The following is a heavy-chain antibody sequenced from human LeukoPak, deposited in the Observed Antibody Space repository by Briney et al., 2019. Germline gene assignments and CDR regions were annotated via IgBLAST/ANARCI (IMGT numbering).Heavy chain of an antibody. CDR2: ISALNGNK. CDR1: GYTFTHSV. Sequence: GASVNVSCKASGYTFTHSVISWVRQAPGQRLEWMGWISALNGNKNYVQKIQGRVTMTTDTTTSTAYKELRSLRSDDTAVYYCARDPYFRLGSGSSHFDYWGQGTLVTVSS. J-gene: IGHJ4*02. CDR3: ARDPYFRLGSGSSHFDY. V-gene: IGHV1-18*01. D-gene: IGHD2-15*01.